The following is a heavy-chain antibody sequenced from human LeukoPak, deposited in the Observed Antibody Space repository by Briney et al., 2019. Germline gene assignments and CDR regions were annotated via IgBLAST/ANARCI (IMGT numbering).Heavy chain of an antibody. CDR3: ARDRPHDYGDCFDY. Sequence: PSETLSLTCTVSGGSISSGDYYWSWIRQPPGKGLEWIGYIYYSGSTYYNPSLKSRVTISVDTSKNQFSLKLSSVTAADTAVYYCARDRPHDYGDCFDYWGQGTLVSVSS. V-gene: IGHV4-30-4*01. D-gene: IGHD4-17*01. J-gene: IGHJ4*02. CDR1: GGSISSGDYY. CDR2: IYYSGST.